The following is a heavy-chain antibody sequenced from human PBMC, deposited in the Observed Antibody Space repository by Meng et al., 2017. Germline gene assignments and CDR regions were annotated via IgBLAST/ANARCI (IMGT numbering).Heavy chain of an antibody. J-gene: IGHJ4*02. V-gene: IGHV3-43*01. CDR3: AKGLAAALPIFDY. CDR2: ISWDGGST. Sequence: GESLKISCAASGFTFDDYTTHWVRQAPGKGLEWVSLISWDGGSTYYADSVKGRFTISRDNSKNSLYLQMNSLRTEDTALYYCAKGLAAALPIFDYWGQGTLVTVSS. D-gene: IGHD6-13*01. CDR1: GFTFDDYT.